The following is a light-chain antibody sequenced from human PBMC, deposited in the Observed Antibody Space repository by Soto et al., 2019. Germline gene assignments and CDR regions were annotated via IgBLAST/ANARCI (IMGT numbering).Light chain of an antibody. CDR2: DVN. Sequence: QSALTQPASVFGSPGQSIPLSCTGTSSDVGAYNYDSWYQQHPGKVPKLIIYDVNNRPSGVSNRFSGSKSGNTASLTISGLQTEDEADYYCSSYTSATTYVFGTGTKVTVL. V-gene: IGLV2-14*01. CDR3: SSYTSATTYV. CDR1: SSDVGAYNY. J-gene: IGLJ1*01.